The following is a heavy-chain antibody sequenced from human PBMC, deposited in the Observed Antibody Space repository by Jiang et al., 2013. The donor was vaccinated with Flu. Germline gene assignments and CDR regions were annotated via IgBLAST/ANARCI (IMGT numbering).Heavy chain of an antibody. CDR3: ARGVSRVPLRNVGASGVDY. Sequence: GSLRLSCAASGFTFSSYWMHWVRQAPGKGLVWVSRINSDGSSTSYADSVKGRFTISRDNAKNTLYLQMNSLRAEDTAVYYCARGVSRVPLRNVGASGVDYWGQGTLVTVSS. J-gene: IGHJ4*02. D-gene: IGHD1-26*01. CDR2: INSDGSST. CDR1: GFTFSSYW. V-gene: IGHV3-74*01.